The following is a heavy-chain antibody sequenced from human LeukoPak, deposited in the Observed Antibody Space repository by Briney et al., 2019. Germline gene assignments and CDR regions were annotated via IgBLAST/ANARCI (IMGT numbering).Heavy chain of an antibody. V-gene: IGHV1-2*02. Sequence: GASVKVSCKASGYTFTGYYMHWVRQAPGQGLEWMGWINPNSGGTNYAQKFQGRVTMTRDTSISTAYMELSRLRSDDTAVYYCARVPRYCSSTSCYVFDYWGQGTLVTVSS. CDR2: INPNSGGT. D-gene: IGHD2-2*01. CDR1: GYTFTGYY. J-gene: IGHJ4*02. CDR3: ARVPRYCSSTSCYVFDY.